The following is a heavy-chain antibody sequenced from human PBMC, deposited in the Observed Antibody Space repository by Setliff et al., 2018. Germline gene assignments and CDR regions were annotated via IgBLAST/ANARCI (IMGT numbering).Heavy chain of an antibody. V-gene: IGHV1-69*05. Sequence: SVKVSCKTSGYNFITTGISWVRQAPGQGPEWMGGIIPIFGTANYAQKFQGRVTIITDESTSTAFMQLSSLRSEDTAVYYCVREGVDSRSSTDYRYYMDVWGKGTTVTVSS. D-gene: IGHD3-22*01. CDR1: GYNFITTG. CDR3: VREGVDSRSSTDYRYYMDV. CDR2: IIPIFGTA. J-gene: IGHJ6*03.